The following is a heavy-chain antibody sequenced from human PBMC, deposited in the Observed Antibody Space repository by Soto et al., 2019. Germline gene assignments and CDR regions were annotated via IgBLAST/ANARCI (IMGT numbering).Heavy chain of an antibody. D-gene: IGHD6-13*01. V-gene: IGHV3-7*01. Sequence: PGGSLRLSCEASGFTFGSYSINWVRQAPGKGLEWVANIKQDGTETYYVESVKGRFTISRDNAKSSLYLQLNSLRDEDTAVYYCASSYSSSLSRGYYYGMDLWGQGTTVTVSS. CDR1: GFTFGSYS. J-gene: IGHJ6*02. CDR3: ASSYSSSLSRGYYYGMDL. CDR2: IKQDGTET.